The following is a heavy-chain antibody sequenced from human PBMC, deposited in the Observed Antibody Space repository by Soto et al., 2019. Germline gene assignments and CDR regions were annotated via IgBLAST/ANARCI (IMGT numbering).Heavy chain of an antibody. Sequence: QVQLQESGPGLVKPSQTLSLTCTVSGVSISSGDYYWSWIRQHPGKGLEWIGYIYYNGNTYYNPSLKSRLTLSIDTSKNQFSLNLSSVTAADTAVYYCARVDGRRGYGGYDYWGQGTQVTVSS. CDR2: IYYNGNT. D-gene: IGHD4-17*01. CDR1: GVSISSGDYY. V-gene: IGHV4-31*03. J-gene: IGHJ4*02. CDR3: ARVDGRRGYGGYDY.